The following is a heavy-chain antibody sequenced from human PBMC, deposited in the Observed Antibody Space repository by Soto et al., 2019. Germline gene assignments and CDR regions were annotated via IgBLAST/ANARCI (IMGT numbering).Heavy chain of an antibody. D-gene: IGHD2-15*01. CDR1: GVFIRSGNY. CDR3: ARARWYDAFDV. CDR2: IFHGGNT. V-gene: IGHV4-38-2*01. Sequence: PSETLALPCAVSGVFIRSGNYWCWIRKPPGKGLEWIGSIFHGGNTYYNPSLKSRVTISVDMSKNQFSLKLNSVTAADTAVYYCARARWYDAFDVWGQGTVVTVSS. J-gene: IGHJ3*01.